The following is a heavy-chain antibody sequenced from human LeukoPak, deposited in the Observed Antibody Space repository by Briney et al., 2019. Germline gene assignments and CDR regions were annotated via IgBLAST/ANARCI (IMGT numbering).Heavy chain of an antibody. CDR1: GFTVSSNY. J-gene: IGHJ5*02. D-gene: IGHD1-26*01. Sequence: GGSLRLSCAASGFTVSSNYMSWVRQAPGKGLEWVSVIYSGGSTYYADSVKGRFTISRDNSKNALYLQMNSLRAEDTAVYYCARVAAYSGSYQNWFDPWGQGTLVTVSS. V-gene: IGHV3-53*01. CDR2: IYSGGST. CDR3: ARVAAYSGSYQNWFDP.